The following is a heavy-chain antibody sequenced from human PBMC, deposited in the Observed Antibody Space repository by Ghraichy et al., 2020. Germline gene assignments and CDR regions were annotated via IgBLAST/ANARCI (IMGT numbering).Heavy chain of an antibody. Sequence: GESLNISCEASGFTFSSHGMHWVRQASGKGLEWVAVIWYDGSNQYYADSVKGRFTISRDNSNNALYLQMNSLRSEDTAVYYCVRDPTSSSWYFDYWGQGTLVTVSS. CDR2: IWYDGSNQ. D-gene: IGHD6-13*01. CDR3: VRDPTSSSWYFDY. J-gene: IGHJ4*02. CDR1: GFTFSSHG. V-gene: IGHV3-33*01.